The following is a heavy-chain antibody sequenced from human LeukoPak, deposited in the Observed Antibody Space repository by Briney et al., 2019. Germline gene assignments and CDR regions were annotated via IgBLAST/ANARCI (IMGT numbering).Heavy chain of an antibody. Sequence: PGGSLRLSCAASGFTFSSYGMHWVRQAPAKGLEWVAFIRYDESKTFYGDSVKGRFTVSRDNSKNTLYLQMNSLRAEDTAVYYCAKSHLPNSYSGTYYCDCWGQGTQVTVSS. CDR2: IRYDESKT. D-gene: IGHD1-26*01. CDR1: GFTFSSYG. J-gene: IGHJ4*02. CDR3: AKSHLPNSYSGTYYCDC. V-gene: IGHV3-30*02.